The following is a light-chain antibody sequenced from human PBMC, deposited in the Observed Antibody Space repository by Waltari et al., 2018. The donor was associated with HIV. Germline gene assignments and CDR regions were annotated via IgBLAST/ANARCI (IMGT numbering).Light chain of an antibody. Sequence: QSVLTQPPSASGTPGQRVTISCSGSSSNIGGNFVYWYQQLPGTAPKLLIYRDNQRPSGVPGRFSGSKSGTSASRAINGLRSEDEADYYCAAWDDSLSGLYVFGTGTKVTVL. CDR1: SSNIGGNF. CDR2: RDN. V-gene: IGLV1-47*01. CDR3: AAWDDSLSGLYV. J-gene: IGLJ1*01.